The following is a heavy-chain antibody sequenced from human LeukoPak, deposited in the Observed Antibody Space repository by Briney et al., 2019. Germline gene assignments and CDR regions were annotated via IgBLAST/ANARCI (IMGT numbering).Heavy chain of an antibody. CDR2: INHSGST. J-gene: IGHJ3*02. CDR1: GGSFSGYY. V-gene: IGHV4-34*01. CDR3: ARDQGYYRAFDI. Sequence: SETLSLTCAVYGGSFSGYYRSWIRQPPGKGLEWIGEINHSGSTNYNPSLKSRVTISVDTSKNQFSLKLSSVTAADTAVYYCARDQGYYRAFDIWGQGTMVTVSS. D-gene: IGHD1-14*01.